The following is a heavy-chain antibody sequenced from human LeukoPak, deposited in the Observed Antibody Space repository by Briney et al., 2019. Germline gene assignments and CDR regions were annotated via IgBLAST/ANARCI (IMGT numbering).Heavy chain of an antibody. CDR1: GGSISSGSYY. CDR2: IYTSGST. D-gene: IGHD3-22*01. Sequence: SETLSLTCTVSGGSISSGSYYWSWIRQPAGKGLEWIGRIYTSGSTNYNPSLKSRVTISVDTSKNQLSLKLSSVTAADTAVYYCARAADYYDSSGNGDYWGQGTLVTVSS. CDR3: ARAADYYDSSGNGDY. V-gene: IGHV4-61*02. J-gene: IGHJ4*02.